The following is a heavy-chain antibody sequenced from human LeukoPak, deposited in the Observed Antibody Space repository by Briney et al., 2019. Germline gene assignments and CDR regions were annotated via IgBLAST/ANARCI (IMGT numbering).Heavy chain of an antibody. CDR3: IVFGDSNH. CDR2: IHTSGDT. Sequence: GGSLRLSCAASGLTGSHNYVSWVRQAPGKGLEWVPAIHTSGDTCYADSVKGRFTISRDTSKNTLYLQINSLRVEDTAVYYCIVFGDSNHWGQGTLVTVSS. CDR1: GLTGSHNY. J-gene: IGHJ5*02. V-gene: IGHV3-53*01. D-gene: IGHD4-17*01.